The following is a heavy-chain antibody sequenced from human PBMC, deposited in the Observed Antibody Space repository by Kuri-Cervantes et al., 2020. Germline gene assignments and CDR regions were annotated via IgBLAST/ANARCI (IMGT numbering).Heavy chain of an antibody. V-gene: IGHV1-8*02. D-gene: IGHD2-15*01. J-gene: IGHJ5*02. CDR3: ARDSVAAYNWFDP. CDR1: GYTFTSYD. CDR2: MNPNSGNT. Sequence: ASVKVSCKASGYTFTSYDINWVRQATGQGLEWMGWMNPNSGNTGYAQKFQGRVTMTRNTSISTAYMELSSLRSEDTAVYYCARDSVAAYNWFDPWGQGTLVTVSS.